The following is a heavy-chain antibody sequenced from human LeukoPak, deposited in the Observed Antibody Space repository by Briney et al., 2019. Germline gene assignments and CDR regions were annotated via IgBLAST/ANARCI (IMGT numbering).Heavy chain of an antibody. CDR1: GDSITSFY. V-gene: IGHV4-59*08. CDR3: ARQPYNGPQSLDS. CDR2: IYYSGGT. Sequence: SETPSLTCTVSGDSITSFYWSWLRQPPGKGLEWIGYIYYSGGTKYNPSLKSRVTISVDTSKSQFSLRLSSVTAADTATYYCARQPYNGPQSLDSWGRGTLVTVSS. D-gene: IGHD2-8*01. J-gene: IGHJ5*01.